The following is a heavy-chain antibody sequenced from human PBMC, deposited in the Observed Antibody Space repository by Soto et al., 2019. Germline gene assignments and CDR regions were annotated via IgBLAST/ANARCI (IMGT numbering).Heavy chain of an antibody. CDR1: GGSISSSSYY. J-gene: IGHJ4*02. CDR2: IYYSGST. CDR3: ARRPGSGSIDY. Sequence: PSETLSLTCTVSGGSISSSSYYWGWIRQPPGKGLEWIGSIYYSGSTYYNPSLKSRVTISVDTSKNQFSLKLSSVTAADTAVYYCARRPGSGSIDYWGQGTLVTVAS. V-gene: IGHV4-39*01. D-gene: IGHD3-22*01.